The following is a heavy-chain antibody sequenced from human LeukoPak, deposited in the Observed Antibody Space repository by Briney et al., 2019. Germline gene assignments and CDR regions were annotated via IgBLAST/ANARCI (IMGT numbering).Heavy chain of an antibody. Sequence: GGCLRLSCAAPGFTFSRYWMSWVCEALGKGVERVANIKEEGREKYSVDTVKGGFTISRDNAKTSLYLQMNDLRPEDTALYYCARDFGITIFGVAHYRAAFDYWGQGALVTVSS. J-gene: IGHJ4*02. CDR3: ARDFGITIFGVAHYRAAFDY. CDR2: IKEEGREK. D-gene: IGHD3-3*01. CDR1: GFTFSRYW. V-gene: IGHV3-7*03.